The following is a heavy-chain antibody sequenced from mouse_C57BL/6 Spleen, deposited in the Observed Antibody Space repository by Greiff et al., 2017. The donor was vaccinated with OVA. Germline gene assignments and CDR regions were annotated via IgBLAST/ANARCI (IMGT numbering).Heavy chain of an antibody. CDR3: ARWDSNSRHFDV. V-gene: IGHV1-69*01. Sequence: QVQLQQPGAELVMPGASVKLSCKASGYTFTSYWMHWVKQRPGQGLEWIGEIDPSDSYTNYNQKFKGKSTLTVDKSSSTAYMQLSSLTSEDSAVYYCARWDSNSRHFDVWGTGTTVTVSS. D-gene: IGHD2-5*01. CDR1: GYTFTSYW. CDR2: IDPSDSYT. J-gene: IGHJ1*03.